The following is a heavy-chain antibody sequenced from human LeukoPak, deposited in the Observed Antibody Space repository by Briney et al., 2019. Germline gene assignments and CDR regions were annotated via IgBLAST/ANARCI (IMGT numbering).Heavy chain of an antibody. J-gene: IGHJ6*03. CDR3: ARVGPYGSGTLFLRTDYYYMDV. CDR2: ISYSGST. CDR1: GVSISSYY. Sequence: NPSETLSLTCTVSGVSISSYYWGWIRQPPGKGLEWIGYISYSGSTNYNPSLKSRLTISIDTSKNHFSLKLRSVTAADTAVYYCARVGPYGSGTLFLRTDYYYMDVWGKGTTVTVSS. D-gene: IGHD3-10*01. V-gene: IGHV4-59*01.